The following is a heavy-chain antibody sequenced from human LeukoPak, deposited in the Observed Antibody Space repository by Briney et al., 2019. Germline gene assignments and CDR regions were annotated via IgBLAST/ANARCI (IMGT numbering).Heavy chain of an antibody. CDR3: ARDNAAAAGHYYYYYYMDV. CDR2: IRYDGSNK. V-gene: IGHV3-30*02. J-gene: IGHJ6*03. D-gene: IGHD6-13*01. CDR1: GFTFSSYG. Sequence: GGSLRLSCAASGFTFSSYGMHWVRQAPGKGLEWVAFIRYDGSNKYYADSVKGRFTISRDNSKNTLYLQMNSLRAEDTAVYYCARDNAAAAGHYYYYYYMDVWGKGTTVTVSS.